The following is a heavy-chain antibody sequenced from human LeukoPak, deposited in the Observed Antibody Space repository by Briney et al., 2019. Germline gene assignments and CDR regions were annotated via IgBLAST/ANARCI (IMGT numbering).Heavy chain of an antibody. CDR1: GFIVSSNY. J-gene: IGHJ3*02. CDR2: IYSGGST. CDR3: AREASSSRSDAFDI. V-gene: IGHV3-53*01. D-gene: IGHD2-2*01. Sequence: GGSLRLSCAASGFIVSSNYMNWVRQAPGKGLEWVSIIYSGGSTYYADSVKGRFTISRDNSENTLYLQMNSLTAEDTAVYYCAREASSSRSDAFDIWGQGTMVTVSS.